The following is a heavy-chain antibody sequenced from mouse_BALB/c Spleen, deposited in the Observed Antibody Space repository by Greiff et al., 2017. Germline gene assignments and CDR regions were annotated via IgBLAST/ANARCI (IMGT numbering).Heavy chain of an antibody. Sequence: VQLQQSGPELVKPGASVKMSCKVSGYTFTSYVMHWVKQQPGQGLEWIGYINPYNDGTKYNEKFKGKATLTSDKPSSTAYMELSSLTTEDSAVYYCARDLAYWGQGTLVTVSA. V-gene: IGHV1-14*01. CDR2: INPYNDGT. D-gene: IGHD5-1*01. J-gene: IGHJ3*01. CDR3: ARDLAY. CDR1: GYTFTSYV.